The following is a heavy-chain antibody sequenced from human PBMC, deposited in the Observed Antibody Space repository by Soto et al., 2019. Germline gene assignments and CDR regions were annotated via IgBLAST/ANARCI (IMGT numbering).Heavy chain of an antibody. V-gene: IGHV1-18*04. Sequence: ASVKVSCKASGDTFTSYGISWVRQAPGQGLEWMGWISAYNGNTNYAQKLQGRVTMTTDTSTSTAYMELRSLRSDDTAVYYCARDPPITIFGVVIHQGAFDIWGQGTMVTVS. D-gene: IGHD3-3*01. J-gene: IGHJ3*02. CDR3: ARDPPITIFGVVIHQGAFDI. CDR1: GDTFTSYG. CDR2: ISAYNGNT.